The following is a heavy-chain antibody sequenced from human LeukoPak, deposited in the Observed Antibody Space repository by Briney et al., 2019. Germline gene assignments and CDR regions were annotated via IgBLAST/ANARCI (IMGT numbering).Heavy chain of an antibody. CDR2: INPNSGGT. V-gene: IGHV1-2*02. D-gene: IGHD1-26*01. Sequence: GASVKVSCKASGYTFTSYYMHWVRQAPGQGLEWMGWINPNSGGTNYAQKFQGRVTMTRDTSISTAYMELSRLRSDDTAVYYCARVSIVGATRFDYWGQGTLVTVSS. CDR1: GYTFTSYY. CDR3: ARVSIVGATRFDY. J-gene: IGHJ4*02.